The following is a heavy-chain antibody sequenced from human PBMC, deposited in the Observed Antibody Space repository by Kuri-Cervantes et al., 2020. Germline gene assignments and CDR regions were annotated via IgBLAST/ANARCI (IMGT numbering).Heavy chain of an antibody. Sequence: ESLKISCAVSGGSFSGYYWSWIRQPPGKGLEWIGEIKHSGSNNYNPSLKSRVTISVDTSKNQFSLKLSSVTAADTAVYYCAREACDSSSWYQCYYYGMDVWGQGTTVTVSS. CDR2: IKHSGSN. CDR1: GGSFSGYY. V-gene: IGHV4-34*01. J-gene: IGHJ6*02. CDR3: AREACDSSSWYQCYYYGMDV. D-gene: IGHD6-13*01.